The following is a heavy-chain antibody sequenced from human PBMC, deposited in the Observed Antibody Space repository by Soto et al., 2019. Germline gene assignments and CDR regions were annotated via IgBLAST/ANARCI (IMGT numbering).Heavy chain of an antibody. CDR2: INHSGST. Sequence: SETLSLTCTVSGGSVSNGFYSWSWIRQSPGRGLEWIGEINHSGSTNYNPSLKSRVTISVDTSKNQFSLKLSSVTAADTAVYFCAIVKAPRVVAAKNYFDYWGQGTLVTVSS. V-gene: IGHV4-61*01. CDR3: AIVKAPRVVAAKNYFDY. CDR1: GGSVSNGFYS. D-gene: IGHD2-15*01. J-gene: IGHJ4*02.